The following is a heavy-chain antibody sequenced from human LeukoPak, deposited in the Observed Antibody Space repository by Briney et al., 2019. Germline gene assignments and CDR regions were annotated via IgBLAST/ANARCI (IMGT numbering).Heavy chain of an antibody. V-gene: IGHV3-53*01. CDR1: GFTVSSNY. CDR2: IYSGGNT. CDR3: ARARYFDL. Sequence: GGSLRLSCAASGFTVSSNYMNWVRQAPGKGLEWVSVIYSGGNTYYADSVKGRFTISRDNSKNTLYLQMNSLRAEDTAVYYWARARYFDLWGRGTLVTVSS. J-gene: IGHJ2*01.